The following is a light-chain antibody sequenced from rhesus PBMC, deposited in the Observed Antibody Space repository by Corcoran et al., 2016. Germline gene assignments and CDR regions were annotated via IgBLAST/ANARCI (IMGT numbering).Light chain of an antibody. Sequence: DIQMSQSPSSLSASVGDKVTITCRASQGISNALAWYQQKPGKALKHLIYAASSLESGVPSRFRGSRSGKDFTLTISSLQPEDFATYYCQQGYSTPFTFGPGTKLDIK. V-gene: IGKV1-33*02. CDR2: AAS. CDR3: QQGYSTPFT. J-gene: IGKJ3*01. CDR1: QGISNA.